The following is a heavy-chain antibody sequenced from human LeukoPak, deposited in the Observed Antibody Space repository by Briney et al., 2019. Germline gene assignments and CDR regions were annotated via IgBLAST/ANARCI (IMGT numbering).Heavy chain of an antibody. CDR1: GYSISSGYY. V-gene: IGHV4-38-2*02. CDR2: IYHSEST. CDR3: ARDSGSYYAQYYFDY. Sequence: SETLSLTCTVSGYSISSGYYWGWIRQPPGKGLEWIGSIYHSESTYYNPSLKSRVTISVDTSKNQFSLKLSSVTAADTAVYYCARDSGSYYAQYYFDYWGQGTLVTVSS. D-gene: IGHD1-26*01. J-gene: IGHJ4*02.